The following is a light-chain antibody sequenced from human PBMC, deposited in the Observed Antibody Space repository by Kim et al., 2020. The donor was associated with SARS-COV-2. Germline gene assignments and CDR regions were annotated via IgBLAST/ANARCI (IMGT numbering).Light chain of an antibody. Sequence: DIVMIQSPDSLAVSLGERAAINCKSSQSLLLTSNNKNYLAWFQQKPGQPPRLLFYWASTRQSGVPSRFTASGSGTDFTLTISTLQAEDVALYFCHQYSTLPWTFGRGTKVEVK. V-gene: IGKV4-1*01. J-gene: IGKJ1*01. CDR1: QSLLLTSNNKNY. CDR2: WAS. CDR3: HQYSTLPWT.